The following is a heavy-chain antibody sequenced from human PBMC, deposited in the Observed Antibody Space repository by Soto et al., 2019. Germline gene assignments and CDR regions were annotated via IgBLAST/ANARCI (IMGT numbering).Heavy chain of an antibody. D-gene: IGHD5-12*01. CDR1: GFTFRTYG. Sequence: QVQLVESGGGVVQPGRSLRLSCAASGFTFRTYGMHWVRQPPGKGLQWVAVISFHGSNKYYADSVKGRFTISRDNSKNALYLQMDSLTAEDTAVYYCAQGQRYSGYDQRAGYFDYWGQGSLVTVSS. CDR2: ISFHGSNK. J-gene: IGHJ4*02. V-gene: IGHV3-30*18. CDR3: AQGQRYSGYDQRAGYFDY.